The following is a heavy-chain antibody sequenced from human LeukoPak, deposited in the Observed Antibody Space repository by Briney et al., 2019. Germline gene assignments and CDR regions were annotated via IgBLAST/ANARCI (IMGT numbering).Heavy chain of an antibody. D-gene: IGHD2-15*01. CDR1: GFTLSDYS. CDR3: AKVRYCSGVNCYPDDN. J-gene: IGHJ4*02. CDR2: IRYDGNNK. V-gene: IGHV3-30*02. Sequence: GGSLRLSCAASGFTLSDYSMHWVRQAPGKGLNWVAFIRYDGNNKYYADSVKGRFTISRDNSKNTLYLQMNSLRAEDTAVYYCAKVRYCSGVNCYPDDNWGQGTLVTVSS.